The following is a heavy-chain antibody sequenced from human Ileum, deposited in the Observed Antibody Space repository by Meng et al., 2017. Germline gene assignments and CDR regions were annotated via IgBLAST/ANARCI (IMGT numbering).Heavy chain of an antibody. CDR1: GVSINSTYW. Sequence: QLQESGPGLMQPSVTLSLTCTVSGVSINSTYWWSWVRQPPGKGLEWIGEISHGGSTNYNPSLHGRVTISLDKSKNQFSLNLNSVTAADTAVYYCAAKAVAVPADSWGQGALVTVSS. D-gene: IGHD6-19*01. V-gene: IGHV4-4*02. CDR2: ISHGGST. J-gene: IGHJ5*01. CDR3: AAKAVAVPADS.